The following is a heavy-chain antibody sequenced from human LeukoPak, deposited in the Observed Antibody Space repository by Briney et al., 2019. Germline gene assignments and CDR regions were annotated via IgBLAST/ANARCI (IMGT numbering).Heavy chain of an antibody. Sequence: PSETLSLTCAVSGGSINSHYWGWIRQPPGKGLQWIGYIYYTGKNNYNPSLKSRVTISLDTSKDHLSLNLTSVVAADTAIYYCVRRDTGWNYFDYWGQGILVTVSS. CDR2: IYYTGKN. D-gene: IGHD6-19*01. J-gene: IGHJ4*02. V-gene: IGHV4-59*08. CDR3: VRRDTGWNYFDY. CDR1: GGSINSHY.